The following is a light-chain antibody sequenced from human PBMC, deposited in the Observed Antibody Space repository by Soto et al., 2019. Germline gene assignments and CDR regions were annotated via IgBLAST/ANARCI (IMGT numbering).Light chain of an antibody. CDR3: CSHAGRYTWV. CDR1: SSDVGGYNY. J-gene: IGLJ2*01. V-gene: IGLV2-11*01. CDR2: DVS. Sequence: QSALTQPRSVSGSPGQSVTISCTGTSSDVGGYNYVSWYQQHPGKAPKLMIYDVSKRPSGVPDRFSGSTSGNTASLTISGLQAEDEADYYSCSHAGRYTWVFGGGTKVTVL.